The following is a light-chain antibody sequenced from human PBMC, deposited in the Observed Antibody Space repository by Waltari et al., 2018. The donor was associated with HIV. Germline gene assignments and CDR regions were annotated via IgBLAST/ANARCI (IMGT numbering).Light chain of an antibody. V-gene: IGLV2-14*01. Sequence: QSALTQPASVSGSPGQSITISCTGTSSDVGAYNYVSWYQLYPGKAPKVMMFEVNNRPSGVSDRFCGSKSGNPASLTNSGLQVEDEAVYFCSSFGRGNTVLFGGGTKVTVL. CDR3: SSFGRGNTVL. J-gene: IGLJ2*01. CDR2: EVN. CDR1: SSDVGAYNY.